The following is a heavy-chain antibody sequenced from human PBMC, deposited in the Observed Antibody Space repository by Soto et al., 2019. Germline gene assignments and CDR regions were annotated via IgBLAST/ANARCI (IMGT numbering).Heavy chain of an antibody. CDR3: SRGSSGPGGWFDP. J-gene: IGHJ5*02. CDR2: IYYSGST. Sequence: SETLSLTCTVSGGSISSGGYYWSWIRQHPGKGLEWIGYIYYSGSTYYNPSLKSRVTISVDTSKNQFSLKLSSVTAADTAVYYCSRGSSGPGGWFDPWGQGTLVTVSS. V-gene: IGHV4-31*03. CDR1: GGSISSGGYY. D-gene: IGHD3-22*01.